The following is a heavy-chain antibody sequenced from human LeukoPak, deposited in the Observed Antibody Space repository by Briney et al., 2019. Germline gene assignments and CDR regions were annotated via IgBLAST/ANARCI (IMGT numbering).Heavy chain of an antibody. CDR3: ARVGSYLNFDY. J-gene: IGHJ4*02. Sequence: SETLSLTCTVSGGSISSGDYYWSWIRQPPGKGREWIGYIYYSGSTYYNPSLKSRVTISVDTSKNQFSLKLSSVTAADTAVYYCARVGSYLNFDYWGQGTLVTVSS. V-gene: IGHV4-30-4*08. CDR1: GGSISSGDYY. CDR2: IYYSGST. D-gene: IGHD1-26*01.